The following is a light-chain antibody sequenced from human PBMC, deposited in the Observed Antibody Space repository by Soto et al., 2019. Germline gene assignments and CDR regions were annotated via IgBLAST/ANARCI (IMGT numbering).Light chain of an antibody. CDR2: GAS. CDR1: QSVSSNY. Sequence: EIVLTQSPGTLSLSLGERATLSCRASQSVSSNYLAWYQQKPGQAPRPLIYGASSRATGIPDRFSGSGSGTDFTLTISRLEPEDFAVYYCQQYGSLSWTFGQGTKVEIK. V-gene: IGKV3-20*01. CDR3: QQYGSLSWT. J-gene: IGKJ1*01.